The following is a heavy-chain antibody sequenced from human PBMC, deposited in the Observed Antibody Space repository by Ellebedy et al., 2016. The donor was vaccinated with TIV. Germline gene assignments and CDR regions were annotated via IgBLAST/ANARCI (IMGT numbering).Heavy chain of an antibody. CDR1: GFTFGNNY. D-gene: IGHD1-1*01. CDR3: ARDGDQLQLERPWYFDL. J-gene: IGHJ2*01. Sequence: GESLKISCAASGFTFGNNYMSWIRQAPGKGLEWVSFLSSSGHYTNYADSVKGRFTISRDNAKNSLYLQMTIRRAEDTAVYYCARDGDQLQLERPWYFDLWGRGTLVTVSS. CDR2: LSSSGHYT. V-gene: IGHV3-11*06.